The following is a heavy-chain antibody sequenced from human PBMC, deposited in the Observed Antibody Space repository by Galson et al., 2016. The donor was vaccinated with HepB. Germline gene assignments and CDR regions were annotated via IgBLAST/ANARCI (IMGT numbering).Heavy chain of an antibody. Sequence: ETLSPTCPVSGGSVRIPCYCWTWIRQPPGKGLEWIGFICHSRTPYYKPSLQSRVTISIDTSKNQFALKGTSVTAADTAIYYCAQGRNGGIDPWGQGILVPVSS. V-gene: IGHV4-61*01. CDR3: AQGRNGGIDP. J-gene: IGHJ5*02. D-gene: IGHD2-8*01. CDR2: ICHSRTP. CDR1: GGSVRIPCYC.